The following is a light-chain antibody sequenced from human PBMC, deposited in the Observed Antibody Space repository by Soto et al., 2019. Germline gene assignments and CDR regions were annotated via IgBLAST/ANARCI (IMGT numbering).Light chain of an antibody. CDR1: QSVSSSD. CDR2: GAS. Sequence: EIVLTQSPGTLSLSPGERATLSCRASQSVSSSDLAWYQQKPGQAPRLLIYGASSRATGIPDRFSGSGSGTDLALTIGRLEPEDLAVYYCQQYGSSPQTFGQGTKVEIK. J-gene: IGKJ1*01. CDR3: QQYGSSPQT. V-gene: IGKV3-20*01.